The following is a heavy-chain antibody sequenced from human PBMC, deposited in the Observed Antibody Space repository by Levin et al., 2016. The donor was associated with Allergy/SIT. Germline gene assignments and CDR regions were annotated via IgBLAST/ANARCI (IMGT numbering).Heavy chain of an antibody. J-gene: IGHJ6*02. CDR3: ARATAGYSSSWYAYYYGMDV. Sequence: GSLRLSCAVYGGSFSGYYWSWIRQPPGKGLEWIGEINHSGSTNYNPSLKSRVTISVDTSKNQFSLKLSSVTAADTAVYYCARATAGYSSSWYAYYYGMDVWGQGTTVTVSS. CDR2: INHSGST. V-gene: IGHV4-34*01. D-gene: IGHD6-13*01. CDR1: GGSFSGYY.